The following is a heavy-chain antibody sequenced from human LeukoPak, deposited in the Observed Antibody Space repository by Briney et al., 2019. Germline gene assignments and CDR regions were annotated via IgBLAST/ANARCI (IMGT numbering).Heavy chain of an antibody. J-gene: IGHJ4*02. V-gene: IGHV3-11*01. CDR2: ISSSGSTI. CDR1: GFTFSDYY. D-gene: IGHD6-19*01. CDR3: AKVDIIAVAAVALRY. Sequence: GGSLRLSCAASGFTFSDYYMSWIRQAPGKGLEWVSYISSSGSTICYADSVKGRFTISRDNAKNTLYLQMNSLRAEDTAVYYCAKVDIIAVAAVALRYWGQGALVTVSS.